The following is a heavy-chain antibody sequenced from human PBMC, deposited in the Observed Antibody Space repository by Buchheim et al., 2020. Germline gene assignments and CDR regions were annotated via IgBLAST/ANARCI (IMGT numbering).Heavy chain of an antibody. J-gene: IGHJ4*02. CDR2: IYPGDSDT. D-gene: IGHD6-13*01. CDR1: GYSFTSYW. V-gene: IGHV5-51*01. Sequence: EVQLVQSGAEVKKPGESLKISCKGSGYSFTSYWIGWVRQIPGQGLEWMGIIYPGDSDTRYSPSFQGQVTISAVKSISTAYPQWSSLKATDTAMYYCARHTSSWNSAGCVGADYWGQGTL. CDR3: ARHTSSWNSAGCVGADY.